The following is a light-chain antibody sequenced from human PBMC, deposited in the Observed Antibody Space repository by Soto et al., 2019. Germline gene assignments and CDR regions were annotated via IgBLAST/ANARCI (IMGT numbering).Light chain of an antibody. CDR3: SSYTSSSTYV. V-gene: IGLV2-14*01. CDR2: DVS. Sequence: SALTQPASVSGSPGQSITISCTGTSSDVGGYNYVSWYQQHPGKAPKLMIYDVSNRLSGVSNRFSGSKSGNTASLTISGLQAEDEADYYCSSYTSSSTYVFGTGTKATVL. CDR1: SSDVGGYNY. J-gene: IGLJ1*01.